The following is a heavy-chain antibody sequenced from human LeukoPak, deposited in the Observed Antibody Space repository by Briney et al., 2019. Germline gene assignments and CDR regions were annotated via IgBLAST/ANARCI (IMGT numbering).Heavy chain of an antibody. CDR3: ARDDCSSISCYHNWFDP. V-gene: IGHV3-7*01. Sequence: AGGSLRLSCAASGFIFSSYWMSWVRQAPGKGLEWVANIKQDGSEKYYVDSVKGRFTISRDNAKNSLYLQMNSLRAEDTAVYYCARDDCSSISCYHNWFDPWGLGTLVTVSS. D-gene: IGHD2-2*01. J-gene: IGHJ5*02. CDR2: IKQDGSEK. CDR1: GFIFSSYW.